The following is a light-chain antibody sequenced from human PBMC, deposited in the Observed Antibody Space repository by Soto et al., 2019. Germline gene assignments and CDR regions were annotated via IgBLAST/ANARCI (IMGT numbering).Light chain of an antibody. Sequence: QSVLTQTASVSGSPGQSITISCTGTSSDVGSYNFVSWYQQHPGKAPKLIIYEVTKRPSGVSNRFSGSKSGNTASLTISGLQAEDEAEYYCCSYAGSSTYVVFGGGTKLTVL. V-gene: IGLV2-23*02. CDR1: SSDVGSYNF. CDR3: CSYAGSSTYVV. CDR2: EVT. J-gene: IGLJ2*01.